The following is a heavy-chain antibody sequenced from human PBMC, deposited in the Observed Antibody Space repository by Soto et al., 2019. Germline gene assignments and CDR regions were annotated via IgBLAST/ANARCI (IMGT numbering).Heavy chain of an antibody. CDR3: ARGPSSLTSFDY. D-gene: IGHD2-2*01. V-gene: IGHV3-30-3*01. CDR2: ISYDGSNK. Sequence: GGSLRLSCAASGFTFSSYAMHWVRQAPGKGLEWVAAISYDGSNKYYADSVKGRFTISRDNSKNTLYLQMNSLRAEDTAVYYCARGPSSLTSFDYWGQGTLVTVYS. J-gene: IGHJ4*02. CDR1: GFTFSSYA.